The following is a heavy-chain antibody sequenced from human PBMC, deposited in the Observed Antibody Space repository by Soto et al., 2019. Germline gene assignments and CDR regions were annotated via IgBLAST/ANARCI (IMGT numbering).Heavy chain of an antibody. V-gene: IGHV4-59*01. D-gene: IGHD3-22*01. CDR1: GGSISSYY. CDR3: ARAGSGTMIVVVGAFDI. Sequence: QVQLQESGPGLVKPSGTLSLTCAVSGGSISSYYWSWIRQPPGKGLEWIGYIYYSGSTNYNPSLKSRVTISVDTSKNQFSLKLSSVTAADTAVYYCARAGSGTMIVVVGAFDIWGQGTMVTVSS. J-gene: IGHJ3*02. CDR2: IYYSGST.